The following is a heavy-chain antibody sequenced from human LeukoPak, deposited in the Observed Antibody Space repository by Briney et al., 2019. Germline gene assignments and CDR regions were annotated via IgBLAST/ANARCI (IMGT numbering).Heavy chain of an antibody. CDR1: DFTFSNYA. V-gene: IGHV3-30*04. J-gene: IGHJ4*02. D-gene: IGHD3-3*01. CDR3: TRGAYYDFWSGYSPFDY. CDR2: MASDGKSK. Sequence: GRSLRLSCAASDFTFSNYAIHWVRQPPGKGLEWVAVMASDGKSKQYADSVKGRFTVSRDTSKKTVYLEMNSLRVNDTAVYYCTRGAYYDFWSGYSPFDYWGQGTLVTVSS.